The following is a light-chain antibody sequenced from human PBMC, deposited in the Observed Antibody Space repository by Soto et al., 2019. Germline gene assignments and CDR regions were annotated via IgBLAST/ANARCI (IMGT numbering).Light chain of an antibody. Sequence: QSALTQPPSASGTPGQRVTISCSGSTSNIGSNHVYWYQQLPGAAPKLLIFRDNQRPSGVSDRFSGSKSGTSASLAITGLQTEDEADYYCQSYDSSLSGSEVFGSGTKVTVL. V-gene: IGLV1-47*01. CDR1: TSNIGSNH. J-gene: IGLJ1*01. CDR2: RDN. CDR3: QSYDSSLSGSEV.